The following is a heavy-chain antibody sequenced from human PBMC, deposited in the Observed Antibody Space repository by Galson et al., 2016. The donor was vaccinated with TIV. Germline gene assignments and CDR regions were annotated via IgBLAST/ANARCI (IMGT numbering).Heavy chain of an antibody. D-gene: IGHD1-26*01. Sequence: SLRLSCAASGITFSMYALHWVRRAPGKGLEWVALISYDGSNKDYADSVKGRFTISRDNSKNTLYLHMSSLRAEDTAVYYCARDMGGYFQRHKFDYWGQGTLVTVSS. V-gene: IGHV3-30*04. J-gene: IGHJ4*02. CDR2: ISYDGSNK. CDR3: ARDMGGYFQRHKFDY. CDR1: GITFSMYA.